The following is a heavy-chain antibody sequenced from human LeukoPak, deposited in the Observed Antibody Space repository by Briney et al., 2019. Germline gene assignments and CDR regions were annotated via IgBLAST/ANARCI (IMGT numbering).Heavy chain of an antibody. D-gene: IGHD6-13*01. V-gene: IGHV1-69*13. Sequence: SVKVSCKASGGTFSSYAISWVRQAPGQGLEWMGGIIPIFGTANYAQKFQGRVTITADESTSIAYMELSSLRSEDTAVYYCARDVLGIAAAGTVNWFDPWGQGTLVTVSS. CDR2: IIPIFGTA. J-gene: IGHJ5*02. CDR3: ARDVLGIAAAGTVNWFDP. CDR1: GGTFSSYA.